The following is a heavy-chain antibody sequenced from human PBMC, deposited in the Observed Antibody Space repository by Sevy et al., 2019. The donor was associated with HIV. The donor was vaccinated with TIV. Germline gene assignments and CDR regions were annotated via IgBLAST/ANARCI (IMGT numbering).Heavy chain of an antibody. CDR3: AREDIRVAGIGYYFHS. D-gene: IGHD6-19*01. CDR1: GFPFHDHA. CDR2: ISWNSGSI. Sequence: GGSLRLSCETSGFPFHDHAMHWVRQAPGKGLEWVSGISWNSGSIGYADSVRGRFTISRDNSKNTLYLQMNSLRAEDTAVYYCAREDIRVAGIGYYFHSWGQGTLVTVSS. J-gene: IGHJ4*02. V-gene: IGHV3-9*01.